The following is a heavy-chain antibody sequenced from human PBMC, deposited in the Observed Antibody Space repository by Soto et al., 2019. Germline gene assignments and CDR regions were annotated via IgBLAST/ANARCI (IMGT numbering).Heavy chain of an antibody. CDR3: AKDGGVYSYEL. CDR1: GFTFSNYA. V-gene: IGHV3-23*01. Sequence: EVQLLESGGGLVQPGGSLRLSCAASGFTFSNYAMQWVRQAPGKGLEWVSSISGRGTESYYADSVKGRFTISRDNSRSTLSLQMNSLRAEDTAVYYCAKDGGVYSYELWGQGTLVTVSS. J-gene: IGHJ4*02. CDR2: ISGRGTES. D-gene: IGHD5-18*01.